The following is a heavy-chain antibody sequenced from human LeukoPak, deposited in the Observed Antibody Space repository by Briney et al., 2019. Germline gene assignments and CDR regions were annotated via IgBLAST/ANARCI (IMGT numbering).Heavy chain of an antibody. V-gene: IGHV4-31*03. Sequence: SETLSLTCTVSGGSISSGGYYWSWIRQHPGKGLEWIGYIYYSGSTYYNPSLKSRVTISVDTSKNQFSLKLSSVTAADTAVYYCARDVSPGTTNTSDIWGQGTMVTVSS. CDR2: IYYSGST. J-gene: IGHJ3*02. CDR1: GGSISSGGYY. CDR3: ARDVSPGTTNTSDI. D-gene: IGHD1-1*01.